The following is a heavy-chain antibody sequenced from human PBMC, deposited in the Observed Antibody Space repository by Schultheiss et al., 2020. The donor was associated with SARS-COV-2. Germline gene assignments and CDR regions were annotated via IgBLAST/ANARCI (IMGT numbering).Heavy chain of an antibody. V-gene: IGHV3-74*01. J-gene: IGHJ2*01. Sequence: GESLKISCAASGFTFSSYWMHWVRQAPGKGLVWVSRINSDGSSTSYADSVKGRFTISRDNAKNTLYLQMNSLRAEDTAVYYCARVGVWDSSSWFSQYFDLWGRGTLVTVSS. CDR2: INSDGSST. CDR1: GFTFSSYW. D-gene: IGHD6-13*01. CDR3: ARVGVWDSSSWFSQYFDL.